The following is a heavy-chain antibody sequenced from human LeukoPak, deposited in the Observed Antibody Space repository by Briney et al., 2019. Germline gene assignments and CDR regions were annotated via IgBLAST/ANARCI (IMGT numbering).Heavy chain of an antibody. CDR3: ARHGGSYSFDY. CDR1: GGSINNYY. D-gene: IGHD1-26*01. J-gene: IGHJ4*02. CDR2: VYDSGST. V-gene: IGHV4-59*08. Sequence: SETLSLTCTVSGGSINNYYWSWIRQPPGKGLEWIGYVYDSGSTNYNPSLKSRVTISIDTSTNQFSLKMTSVTASDTALYHCARHGGSYSFDYWGQGTLVTVSS.